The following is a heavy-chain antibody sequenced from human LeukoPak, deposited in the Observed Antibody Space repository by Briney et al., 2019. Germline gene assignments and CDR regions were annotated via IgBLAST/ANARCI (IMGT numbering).Heavy chain of an antibody. Sequence: SETLSLTCAVYGGSFSRYYWSWIRQPPGKGLEWIGSIYYSGSTYYNPSLKSRVTISVDTSKNQFSLKLSSVTAADTAVYYCARHTYNWEWVYWGQGTLVTVSS. J-gene: IGHJ4*02. D-gene: IGHD1-20*01. CDR1: GGSFSRYY. CDR3: ARHTYNWEWVY. V-gene: IGHV4-39*01. CDR2: IYYSGST.